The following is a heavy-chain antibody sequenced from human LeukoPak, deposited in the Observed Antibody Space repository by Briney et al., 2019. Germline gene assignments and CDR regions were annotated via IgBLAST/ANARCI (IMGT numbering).Heavy chain of an antibody. CDR2: ISGSGGST. CDR1: GFTFSSYA. D-gene: IGHD3-10*01. J-gene: IGHJ4*02. Sequence: GGSLRLSCAASGFTFSSYAMSWVRQAPGKGLEWVSAISGSGGSTYYADSTKGRVTISRDNSKNTLYLPMNSLRDEDKAVYYCATTYGSGSYFDYWGQGTLVTVSS. CDR3: ATTYGSGSYFDY. V-gene: IGHV3-23*01.